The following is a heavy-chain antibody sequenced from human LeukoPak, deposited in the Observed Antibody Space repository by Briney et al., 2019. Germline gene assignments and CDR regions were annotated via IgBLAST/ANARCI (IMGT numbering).Heavy chain of an antibody. CDR1: GFTFSSYG. Sequence: GGSLRLSCATFGFTFSSYGMTWVRQAPGKGLEWVSGISGSGGSTYYADSVRGRFTISRDNSKNTLYLQMNSLRADDTAVYYCARDSGTYYPIFDCWGQGALVTVSS. D-gene: IGHD1-26*01. J-gene: IGHJ4*02. CDR3: ARDSGTYYPIFDC. V-gene: IGHV3-23*01. CDR2: ISGSGGST.